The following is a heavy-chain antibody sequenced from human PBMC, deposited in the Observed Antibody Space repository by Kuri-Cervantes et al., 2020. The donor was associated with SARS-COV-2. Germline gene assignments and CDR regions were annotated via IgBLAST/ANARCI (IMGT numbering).Heavy chain of an antibody. CDR1: GFTFSSYA. D-gene: IGHD3-3*01. Sequence: GESLKISCAASGFTFSSYAMSWVRQAPGKGLEWVSAISGSGGSTNYADSVQGRFTISRDNSRSALYLRMNSLRADDTATYFCATSTDFGAFIIPGDYWGQGTQVTVSS. CDR3: ATSTDFGAFIIPGDY. J-gene: IGHJ4*02. CDR2: ISGSGGST. V-gene: IGHV3-23*01.